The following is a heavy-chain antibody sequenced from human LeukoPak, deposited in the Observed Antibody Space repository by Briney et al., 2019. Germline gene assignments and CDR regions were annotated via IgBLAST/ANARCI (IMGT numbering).Heavy chain of an antibody. CDR2: IYNSGST. CDR1: SGSISSYY. Sequence: SETLSLTCTVSSGSISSYYWNWIRQPPGKGLEWIGYIYNSGSTNNNPSLKSRVTISVDTSKKQFSLKLSSVTAADTAVYYCARETPYGSGSYPSDYWGQGILVTVSS. J-gene: IGHJ4*02. D-gene: IGHD3-10*01. CDR3: ARETPYGSGSYPSDY. V-gene: IGHV4-59*01.